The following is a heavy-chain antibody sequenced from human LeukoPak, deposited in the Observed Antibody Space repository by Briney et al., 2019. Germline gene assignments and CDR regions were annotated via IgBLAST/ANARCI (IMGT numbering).Heavy chain of an antibody. CDR2: ISWNGGSM. Sequence: GGSLRLSCAASGFIFDDYAMHWVRQAPGKGLEWVSSISWNGGSMSYADSVKGRFTISRDNAKNSLYLQMNSLGTEDTALYYCAKVSGRQSFYYPMDVWGQGTTVAVSS. CDR3: AKVSGRQSFYYPMDV. CDR1: GFIFDDYA. J-gene: IGHJ6*02. D-gene: IGHD3-10*01. V-gene: IGHV3-9*01.